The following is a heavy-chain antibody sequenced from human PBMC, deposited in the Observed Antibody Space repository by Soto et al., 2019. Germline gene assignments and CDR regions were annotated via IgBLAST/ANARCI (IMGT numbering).Heavy chain of an antibody. J-gene: IGHJ3*02. Sequence: QVQLQESGPGLVKPSQTLSLTCTVSGGSISSGDYYWSWIRQPPGKGLEWIGYIYYSGSTYYNPSLKSRVTISVDTSKNQFSPKLSSVTAADTAVYYCARATYYGSGSFGLNAFDIWGQGTMVTVSS. CDR2: IYYSGST. V-gene: IGHV4-30-4*01. CDR3: ARATYYGSGSFGLNAFDI. D-gene: IGHD3-10*01. CDR1: GGSISSGDYY.